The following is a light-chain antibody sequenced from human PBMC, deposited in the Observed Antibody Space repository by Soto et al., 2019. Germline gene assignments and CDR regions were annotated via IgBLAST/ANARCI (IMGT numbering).Light chain of an antibody. CDR2: GAS. CDR3: QQYRMSPNT. CDR1: QSVSSN. Sequence: EIVLTQSPGTLSLSPGERATRSCRASQSVSSNLAWYQQKPGQAPRLLIYGASTRATGIPDRFSGSGSGTDFSLTIRGLKPEDFAVYYCQQYRMSPNTFGQGTRLEIK. J-gene: IGKJ5*01. V-gene: IGKV3-20*01.